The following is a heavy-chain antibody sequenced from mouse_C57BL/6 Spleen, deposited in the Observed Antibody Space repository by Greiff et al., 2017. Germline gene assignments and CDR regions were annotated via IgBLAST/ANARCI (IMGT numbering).Heavy chain of an antibody. CDR1: GYAFSSSW. CDR2: IYPGDGDT. CDR3: ARERAYYSNFAWFAY. D-gene: IGHD2-5*01. Sequence: VQLVESGPELVKPGASVKISCKASGYAFSSSWMNWVKQRPGKGLEWIGRIYPGDGDTNYNGQFQGTATLTADNSSSTAYMQLSSLTSEASAVYFCARERAYYSNFAWFAYWGQGTLVTVSA. J-gene: IGHJ3*01. V-gene: IGHV1-82*01.